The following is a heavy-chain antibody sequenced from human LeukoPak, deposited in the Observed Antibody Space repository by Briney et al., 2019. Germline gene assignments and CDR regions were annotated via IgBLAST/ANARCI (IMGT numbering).Heavy chain of an antibody. Sequence: GGSLRLSCAASGFTFDDYGMTWVRQAPGKGLEWVSSINWNGGRIYYGDSVKGRFTISRDNAKNFLYLQINRLRAEDTALYYCARDHVSATSLLDYWGQGTLVTVSS. CDR3: ARDHVSATSLLDY. CDR2: INWNGGRI. J-gene: IGHJ4*02. D-gene: IGHD2-15*01. V-gene: IGHV3-20*04. CDR1: GFTFDDYG.